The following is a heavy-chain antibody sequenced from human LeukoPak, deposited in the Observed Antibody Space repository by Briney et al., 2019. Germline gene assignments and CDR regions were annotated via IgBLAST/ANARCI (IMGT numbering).Heavy chain of an antibody. J-gene: IGHJ4*02. CDR1: GFTFSSYG. Sequence: GRSLRLSCAASGFTFSSYGMHWVRQAPGKGLEWVAVISYDGSNKYYADSVKGRFTISRDNSKNTLYLQMNSLRAEDTAVYYCAKDRPNWGIDYWGQGTLVTVSS. CDR2: ISYDGSNK. V-gene: IGHV3-30*18. CDR3: AKDRPNWGIDY. D-gene: IGHD7-27*01.